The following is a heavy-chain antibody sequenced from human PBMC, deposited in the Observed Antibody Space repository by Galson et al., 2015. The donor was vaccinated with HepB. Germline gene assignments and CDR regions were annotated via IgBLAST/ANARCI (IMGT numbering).Heavy chain of an antibody. V-gene: IGHV3-30*04. CDR1: GFTFNIHS. Sequence: SLRLSCAASGFTFNIHSMHWVRQAPGKGLEWVALISYDGGTTYYADSVKGRFTISRDNSRNTLYLQVNSLTADDTAVYYCAKTFGAAAGLKPFDHWGQGTPVIVST. J-gene: IGHJ4*02. CDR3: AKTFGAAAGLKPFDH. CDR2: ISYDGGTT. D-gene: IGHD6-13*01.